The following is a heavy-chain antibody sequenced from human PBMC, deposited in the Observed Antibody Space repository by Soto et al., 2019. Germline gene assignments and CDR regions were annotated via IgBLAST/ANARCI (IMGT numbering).Heavy chain of an antibody. CDR2: IRSSSSTI. Sequence: EVQLVESGGGSVQPGGSLRLSCAASGFTFSSYSMNWVRQAPGKGLEWVSYIRSSSSTIYYADSVKGRFTISRDNAKNSLYLRMNSLRDEDTAVYYCARVKYVSYLGGMDVWGQGTTVTVSS. CDR3: ARVKYVSYLGGMDV. D-gene: IGHD2-2*01. J-gene: IGHJ6*01. V-gene: IGHV3-48*02. CDR1: GFTFSSYS.